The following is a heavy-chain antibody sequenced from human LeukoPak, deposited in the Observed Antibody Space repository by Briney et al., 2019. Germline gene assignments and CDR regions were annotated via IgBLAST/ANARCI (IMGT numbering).Heavy chain of an antibody. CDR2: INHSGST. CDR3: ARGRRGYCTNGALMCRRYFDY. Sequence: SETLSLTCAVYGGSFSGYYWSWIRQPPVKELEWIGEINHSGSTNYNPSLKSRVTISVDTSKNQFSLKLSSVTAADTAVYYCARGRRGYCTNGALMCRRYFDYWGQGTLVTVSS. J-gene: IGHJ4*02. V-gene: IGHV4-34*01. CDR1: GGSFSGYY. D-gene: IGHD2-8*01.